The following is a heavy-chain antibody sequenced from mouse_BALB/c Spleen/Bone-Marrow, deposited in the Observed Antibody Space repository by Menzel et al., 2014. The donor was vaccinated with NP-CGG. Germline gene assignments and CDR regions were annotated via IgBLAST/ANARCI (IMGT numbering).Heavy chain of an antibody. J-gene: IGHJ2*01. V-gene: IGHV5-6-5*01. CDR3: ARKGWLLFDY. Sequence: EVKLVESGGGLVKPGGSLKLSCAASGFTFSSYGMSWVRQTPEKRLEWVASISGGGSTYYPDNVKGRFTISRGNARNMLYLQMSGLRSEDTAMYYCARKGWLLFDYWGQGTTLTVSS. CDR2: ISGGGST. CDR1: GFTFSSYG. D-gene: IGHD2-3*01.